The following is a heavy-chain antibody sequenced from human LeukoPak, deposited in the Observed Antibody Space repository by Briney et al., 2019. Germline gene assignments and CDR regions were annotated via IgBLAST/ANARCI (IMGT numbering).Heavy chain of an antibody. J-gene: IGHJ5*02. Sequence: SVKVSCKASGFTFTSSAMQWVRQARGQRHEWIGWIVVGSGNTNYAQKFQERVTITRDMSTSTAYMELSSLRSEDTAVYYCAAAPKYNWNPNWFDPWGQGTLVTVSS. D-gene: IGHD1-20*01. V-gene: IGHV1-58*02. CDR2: IVVGSGNT. CDR1: GFTFTSSA. CDR3: AAAPKYNWNPNWFDP.